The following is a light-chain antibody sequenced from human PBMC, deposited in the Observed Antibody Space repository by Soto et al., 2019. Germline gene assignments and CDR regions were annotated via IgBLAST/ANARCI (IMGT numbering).Light chain of an antibody. CDR2: AAS. CDR3: QKCGIAPFS. J-gene: IGKJ4*01. CDR1: QGISNY. V-gene: IGKV1-27*01. Sequence: DIQMTHSPSSLSASVGDRVTITCRASQGISNYLAWYQQKPGKVPKLLIYAASTLQSGVPSRFSGSGSGTDFTLTISSLQPEDVATYYCQKCGIAPFSFGGGTKVDIK.